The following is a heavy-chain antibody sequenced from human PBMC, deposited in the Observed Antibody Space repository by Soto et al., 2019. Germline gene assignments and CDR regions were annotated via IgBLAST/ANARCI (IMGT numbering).Heavy chain of an antibody. J-gene: IGHJ6*02. D-gene: IGHD6-13*01. CDR1: GGSISSSNW. Sequence: QVQLQESGPGLVKPSGTLSLTCAVSGGSISSSNWWSWVRQPPGKGLEWIGEIYHSGSTNYNPSLKSRVTISVDKSKNQFSLKLSSVTAADTAVYYCARDRIVATYYYYYGMDVWGQGTTVTVSS. V-gene: IGHV4-4*02. CDR2: IYHSGST. CDR3: ARDRIVATYYYYYGMDV.